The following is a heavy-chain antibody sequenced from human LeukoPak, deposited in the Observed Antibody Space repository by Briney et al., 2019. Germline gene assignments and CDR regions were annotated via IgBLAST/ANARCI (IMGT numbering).Heavy chain of an antibody. J-gene: IGHJ6*02. D-gene: IGHD1-14*01. Sequence: GGSLRLSCAASGFTFSSYGMHWVRQAPGKGLEWGAVIWYDGSNKYYADSVKGRFTISRDNSKNTLYLQMNSLRAEDTAVYYCARARKWATAAYYYYGMDVWGQGTTVTVSS. CDR3: ARARKWATAAYYYYGMDV. V-gene: IGHV3-33*01. CDR1: GFTFSSYG. CDR2: IWYDGSNK.